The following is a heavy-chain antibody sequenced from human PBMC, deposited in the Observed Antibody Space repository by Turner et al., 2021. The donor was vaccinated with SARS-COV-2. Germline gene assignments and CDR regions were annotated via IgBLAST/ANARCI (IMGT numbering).Heavy chain of an antibody. D-gene: IGHD1-1*01. CDR2: MNAGSGDT. Sequence: QVQLVQSGAEVKNPGASVKVYCKASGYPFTSYDINWVRQATGQVPGWVGYMNAGSGDTGHARRFQGRVTLTRDTSINTAYMELSGLSFEDTAIYYCARYDYRLRQGFDVWGQGTKVIVSS. CDR3: ARYDYRLRQGFDV. V-gene: IGHV1-8*01. CDR1: GYPFTSYD. J-gene: IGHJ3*01.